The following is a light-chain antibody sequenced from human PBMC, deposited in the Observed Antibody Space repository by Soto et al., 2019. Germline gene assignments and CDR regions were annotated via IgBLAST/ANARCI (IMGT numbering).Light chain of an antibody. CDR3: QQRYNWPPLT. CDR1: QSVGIH. V-gene: IGKV3-11*01. Sequence: EVVLTQSPGTLSLSPGERATLSCRASQSVGIHLAWYQQKPGRAPRLLIYEASNRATSIQARFSGSGSGTDFVLTISSLEPEDLAVYYCQQRYNWPPLTFGGGTKVEIK. J-gene: IGKJ4*01. CDR2: EAS.